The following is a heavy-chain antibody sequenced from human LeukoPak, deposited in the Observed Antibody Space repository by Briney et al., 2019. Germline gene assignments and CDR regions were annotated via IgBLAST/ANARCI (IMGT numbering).Heavy chain of an antibody. D-gene: IGHD3-10*01. CDR2: IYYSGST. Sequence: SETLSLTCTVSGGSISSYYWSWIRQPPGKGLEWIGYIYYSGSTNYNPSLKSRVTISVDTSKNQFSLKLSSVTAADTAVYHCARVGVWFGENWFDPWGQGTLVTVSS. J-gene: IGHJ5*02. V-gene: IGHV4-59*01. CDR1: GGSISSYY. CDR3: ARVGVWFGENWFDP.